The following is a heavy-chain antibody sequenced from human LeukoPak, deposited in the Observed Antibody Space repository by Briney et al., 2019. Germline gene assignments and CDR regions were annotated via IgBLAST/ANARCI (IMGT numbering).Heavy chain of an antibody. CDR3: ARDTLWE. D-gene: IGHD1-26*01. CDR2: ISFDGSNK. CDR1: GXTSSGYT. Sequence: GGSLRLSCAVSGXTSSGYTLHWVRQAPGKGLEWVAVISFDGSNKYYGDSVKGRFTISRDNSKNTLYLQMNSLRPDDTAIYYCARDTLWEWGLGTLVTVSS. V-gene: IGHV3-30-3*01. J-gene: IGHJ4*02.